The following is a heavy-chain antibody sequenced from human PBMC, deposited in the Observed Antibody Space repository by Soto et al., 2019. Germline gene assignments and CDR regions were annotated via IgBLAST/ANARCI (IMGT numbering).Heavy chain of an antibody. CDR1: GFTFSSYW. D-gene: IGHD3-3*01. Sequence: EVQVVESGGGLVQPGGSLKLSCATSGFTFSSYWMSWARQAPGMGLERVANIKQDGSERYYVDSVKGRCTISRDNAKNSLYLQMNSLRAEDTAVYYCVRGGVTGDWGQGTLVTVSS. V-gene: IGHV3-7*01. J-gene: IGHJ4*02. CDR2: IKQDGSER. CDR3: VRGGVTGD.